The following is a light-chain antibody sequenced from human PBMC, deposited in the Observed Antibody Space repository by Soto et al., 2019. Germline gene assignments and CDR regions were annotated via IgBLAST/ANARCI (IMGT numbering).Light chain of an antibody. CDR2: SNN. Sequence: QSVLTQPPSASGTPGQRVTISCSGSSCNIGSNSVNWYQQVPGTAPRLLINSNNQRPSGVPDRFSGSKSGTSASLAISGLQSEDEADYYCAAWDDSLNGHWVFGGGTKLTVL. V-gene: IGLV1-44*01. CDR3: AAWDDSLNGHWV. J-gene: IGLJ3*02. CDR1: SCNIGSNS.